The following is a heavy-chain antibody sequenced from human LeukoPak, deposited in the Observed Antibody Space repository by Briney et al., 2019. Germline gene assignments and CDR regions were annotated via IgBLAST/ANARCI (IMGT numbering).Heavy chain of an antibody. Sequence: PGGSLRLSCGASGFTFSSYAMSWVRQAPGKGLEWVSVIYSGGSTYYADSVKGRFTISRDNSKNTLYLQMNSLRAEDTAVYYCARGTVYFDYWGQGTLVTVSS. V-gene: IGHV3-53*01. CDR3: ARGTVYFDY. D-gene: IGHD1-1*01. CDR2: IYSGGST. CDR1: GFTFSSYA. J-gene: IGHJ4*02.